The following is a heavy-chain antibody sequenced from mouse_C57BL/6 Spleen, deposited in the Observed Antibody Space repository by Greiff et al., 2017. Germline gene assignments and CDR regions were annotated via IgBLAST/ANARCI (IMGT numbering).Heavy chain of an antibody. CDR2: IYPGSGST. V-gene: IGHV1-55*01. Sequence: QVQLQQPGAELVKPGASVKMSCKASGYTFTSYWITWVKQRPGQGLEWIGDIYPGSGSTNYNEKFKSKATLTVDTASSTASMQLSSLTSEDSAGYYCARGNYYYGSSLWYFDVWGTGTTVTVSS. CDR3: ARGNYYYGSSLWYFDV. CDR1: GYTFTSYW. D-gene: IGHD1-1*01. J-gene: IGHJ1*03.